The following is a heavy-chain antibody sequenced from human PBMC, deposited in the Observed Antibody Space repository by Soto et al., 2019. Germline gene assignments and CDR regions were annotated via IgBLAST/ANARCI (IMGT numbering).Heavy chain of an antibody. V-gene: IGHV3-30-3*01. D-gene: IGHD3-10*01. CDR1: GFTFISSA. CDR3: AGDSGSGSSQSYYPLHGMDV. J-gene: IGHJ6*02. CDR2: ISYDGSNK. Sequence: QVQLVESGGGVVQPGTSLRLSCAASGFTFISSAMHWVRQAPGKGLDWVAVISYDGSNKYYADSVKGRFTISRDNSKNTLYLQMNSLRDEDTAWYYCAGDSGSGSSQSYYPLHGMDVWGPGTTVTVSS.